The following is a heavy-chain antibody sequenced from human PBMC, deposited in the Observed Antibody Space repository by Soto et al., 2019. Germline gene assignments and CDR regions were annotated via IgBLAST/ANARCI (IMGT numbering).Heavy chain of an antibody. J-gene: IGHJ4*02. CDR1: GGSISSYY. CDR2: IYYSGST. Sequence: QVQLQESGPGLVKPSETLSLTCTVSGGSISSYYWSWIRQPPGKGLEWIGYIYYSGSTNYNPSLKSRVTISVDTSKNQFSLKLSSVTAADTAVYYCARGSYGGNSWGQGPLVTVSS. D-gene: IGHD4-17*01. CDR3: ARGSYGGNS. V-gene: IGHV4-59*01.